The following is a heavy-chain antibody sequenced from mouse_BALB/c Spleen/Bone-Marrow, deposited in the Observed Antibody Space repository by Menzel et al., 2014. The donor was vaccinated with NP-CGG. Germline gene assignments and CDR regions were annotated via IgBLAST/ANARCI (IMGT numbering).Heavy chain of an antibody. V-gene: IGHV1-15*01. CDR1: GYTFTDYE. CDR3: TRSETGPFAY. Sequence: VKLVESGAELVRPGASVTLSCKASGYTFTDYEMHWVKQTPVHGLEWIGAIDPETGGTAYNQKFKGKATLTADKSSSTAYMELRSLTSEDFAVYYCTRSETGPFAYWGQGTLVTVSA. J-gene: IGHJ3*01. D-gene: IGHD4-1*01. CDR2: IDPETGGT.